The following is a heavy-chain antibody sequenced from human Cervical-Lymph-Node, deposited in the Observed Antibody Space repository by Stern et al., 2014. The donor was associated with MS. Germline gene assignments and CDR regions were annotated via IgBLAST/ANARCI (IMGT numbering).Heavy chain of an antibody. CDR1: GLPLNMTGVG. CDR3: AHDLGY. V-gene: IGHV2-5*02. CDR2: VFWDDDK. J-gene: IGHJ4*02. Sequence: QITLKESGPTLVKPTQTLTLTCTFSGLPLNMTGVGVNWIRQPPGKALEWLAIVFWDDDKHYSPSLKNRLTITKDTSKNQVVLTMTNMAPMDTGTYYCAHDLGYWGQGTLVTVSS.